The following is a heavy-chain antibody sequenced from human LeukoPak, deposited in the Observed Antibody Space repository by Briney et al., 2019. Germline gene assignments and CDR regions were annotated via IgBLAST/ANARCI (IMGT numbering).Heavy chain of an antibody. J-gene: IGHJ6*02. CDR3: ARRESVVPAARHYYYGMDV. D-gene: IGHD2-2*01. Sequence: GASVKVSCKASGGTFSSYAISWVRQAPGQGLEWMGGIIPIFGTANYAQKFQGRVTITADESTSTAYMELSSLRSEDTAVYYCARRESVVPAARHYYYGMDVWGQGTTVTVSS. V-gene: IGHV1-69*13. CDR1: GGTFSSYA. CDR2: IIPIFGTA.